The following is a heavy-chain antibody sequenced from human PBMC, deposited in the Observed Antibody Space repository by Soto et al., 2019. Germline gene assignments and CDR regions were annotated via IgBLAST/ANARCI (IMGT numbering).Heavy chain of an antibody. CDR1: GFTFSSYA. J-gene: IGHJ6*02. Sequence: QVQLVESGGGVVQPGRSLRLSCAASGFTFSSYAMHWVRQAPGKGLERVAVISYDGSNKYYADSVKGRFTISRDNSNNTLYLQMNSLRAEDTDVYYCARDRSSCGGDCYSIGLVLNGMDVWGQGTTVTVSS. CDR2: ISYDGSNK. D-gene: IGHD2-21*02. CDR3: ARDRSSCGGDCYSIGLVLNGMDV. V-gene: IGHV3-30-3*01.